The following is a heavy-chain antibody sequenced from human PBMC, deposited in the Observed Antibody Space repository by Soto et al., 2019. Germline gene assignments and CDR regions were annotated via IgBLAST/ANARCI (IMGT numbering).Heavy chain of an antibody. D-gene: IGHD4-4*01. CDR1: GFTFSDYY. V-gene: IGHV3-11*01. Sequence: GGSLRLSCAASGFTFSDYYMSWIRQAPGKGLEWVSYISSSGSTIYYADSVKGRFTISRDNAKNSLYLQMNSLRAEDTAVYYCARGSAATVTTGYYFDYWGQGTLVTVSS. CDR3: ARGSAATVTTGYYFDY. J-gene: IGHJ4*02. CDR2: ISSSGSTI.